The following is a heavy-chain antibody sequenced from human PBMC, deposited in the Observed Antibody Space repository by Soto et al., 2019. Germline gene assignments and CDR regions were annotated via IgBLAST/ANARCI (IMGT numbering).Heavy chain of an antibody. CDR2: ISSSASYM. D-gene: IGHD5-12*01. CDR1: GFTFSRCD. J-gene: IGHJ4*02. CDR3: ARECVDTVTSITIPFDY. V-gene: IGHV3-21*01. Sequence: GSLRLSCATSGFTFSRCDMKWVRQAPGKGLEWVSFISSSASYMYYADSVKGRFTISRDNSKKSLYLQMNSLRADDTAVYYCARECVDTVTSITIPFDYWGQGALVTVSS.